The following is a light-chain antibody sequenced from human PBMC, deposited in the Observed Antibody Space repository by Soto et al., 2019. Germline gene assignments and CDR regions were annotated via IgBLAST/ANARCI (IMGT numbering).Light chain of an antibody. J-gene: IGKJ4*01. CDR3: QQYNSYPLT. CDR1: QSISSW. Sequence: DIQMTQSPSTLSASVGDRVTITCRASQSISSWLAWYQQKPGKAPNLLIYKASSLESGVPSRFSGSGSGTEFTLPISSLQPGDFLTYYCQQYNSYPLTFGGGTKVEIK. CDR2: KAS. V-gene: IGKV1-5*03.